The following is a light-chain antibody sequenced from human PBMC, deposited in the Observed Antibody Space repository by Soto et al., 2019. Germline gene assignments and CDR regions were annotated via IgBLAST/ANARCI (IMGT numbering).Light chain of an antibody. J-gene: IGKJ5*01. V-gene: IGKV1-9*01. CDR1: QGISSY. CDR2: AAS. CDR3: QQLNSYPRT. Sequence: IQLTQSPSSLSASVGDRFTITCRASQGISSYLAWYQQKPGKAPKLLIYAASTLQSGVPSRFSGGGSGTDFTLTISSLQPEDFATYYCQQLNSYPRTFGQGTRLEIK.